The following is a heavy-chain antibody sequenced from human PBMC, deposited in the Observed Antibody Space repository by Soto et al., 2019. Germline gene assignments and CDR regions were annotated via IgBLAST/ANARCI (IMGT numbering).Heavy chain of an antibody. Sequence: QVQLVQSGAEVKKPGASVKVSCKASGYTFTSYAMHWVRQAPGQRLEWMGWINAGNGNTKYSQKFQGRVTITRDTAASTADMELSSVRSEDTAVYYGANALALYYFDYWGQGTLVTVSS. J-gene: IGHJ4*02. CDR2: INAGNGNT. CDR3: ANALALYYFDY. CDR1: GYTFTSYA. V-gene: IGHV1-3*01.